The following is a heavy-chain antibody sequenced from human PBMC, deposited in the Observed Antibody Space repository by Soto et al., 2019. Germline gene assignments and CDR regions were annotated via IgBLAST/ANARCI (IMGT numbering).Heavy chain of an antibody. V-gene: IGHV3-11*06. Sequence: PGGSLRLSCAASGFTFSDYYMSWIRQAPGKGLEWVSYISSSSSYTNYAASVKGRFTISRDNAKNSLYLQMNSLRAEDTAVYYCARDRSGRYSRGGMDVWGQGTTVTVSS. CDR1: GFTFSDYY. CDR2: ISSSSSYT. D-gene: IGHD6-13*01. CDR3: ARDRSGRYSRGGMDV. J-gene: IGHJ6*02.